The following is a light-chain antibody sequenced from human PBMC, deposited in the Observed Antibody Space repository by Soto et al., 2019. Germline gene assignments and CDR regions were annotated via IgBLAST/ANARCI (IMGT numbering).Light chain of an antibody. CDR3: GTWDSSLSAVV. CDR1: SSNIGNNY. Sequence: QSVLTQPPSVSAAPGQKVTISCSGSSSNIGNNYVSWYQHLPGTAPKVLIYDNNKQPSGIPDRFSGSKSGTSATLDITGLQTGDEADYYCGTWDSSLSAVVFGGGTQLTVL. J-gene: IGLJ2*01. CDR2: DNN. V-gene: IGLV1-51*01.